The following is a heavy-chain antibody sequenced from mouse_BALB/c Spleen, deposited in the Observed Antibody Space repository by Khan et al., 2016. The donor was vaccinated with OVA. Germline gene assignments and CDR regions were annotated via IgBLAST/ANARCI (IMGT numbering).Heavy chain of an antibody. J-gene: IGHJ2*01. CDR3: ARRGLRWDFYY. Sequence: QMQLEESGAELAKPGASVKMSCKASGYTFINYWILWVKQRPGQGLEWIGYINPSTGYTEYNQNFKDKATLTADKSSSTAYMQLSSLTSEDSAVYYCARRGLRWDFYYWGQGTTLTVSS. V-gene: IGHV1-7*01. D-gene: IGHD1-1*01. CDR2: INPSTGYT. CDR1: GYTFINYW.